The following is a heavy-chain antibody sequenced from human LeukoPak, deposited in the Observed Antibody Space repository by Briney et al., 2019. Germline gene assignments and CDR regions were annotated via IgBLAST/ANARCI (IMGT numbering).Heavy chain of an antibody. D-gene: IGHD2-15*01. Sequence: PSETLSLTCTVSGVSISSSSYYWGWLRQPPGKGLGWIVSIYFSGTTYYNPSLQSRVTISVDTAKNQFSLKVTSVTAADTAAYYCARDAHCTGVSCYSPYNWFDPWGQGTLVTVSS. J-gene: IGHJ5*02. CDR1: GVSISSSSYY. CDR2: IYFSGTT. V-gene: IGHV4-39*07. CDR3: ARDAHCTGVSCYSPYNWFDP.